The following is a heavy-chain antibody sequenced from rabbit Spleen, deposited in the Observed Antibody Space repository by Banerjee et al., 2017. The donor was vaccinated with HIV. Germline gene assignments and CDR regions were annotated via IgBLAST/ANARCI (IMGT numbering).Heavy chain of an antibody. CDR2: IHGGSINNI. J-gene: IGHJ4*01. V-gene: IGHV1S40*01. CDR3: ARFYAGYGDFGYAAM. D-gene: IGHD7-1*01. Sequence: QSLEESGGDLVKPGASLTLTCTASGFSFSAGYYICWVRQAPGKGLELISCIHGGSINNIYYASWAKGRFTISRTSSTAVTLLMTSLTAADTASYFRARFYAGYGDFGYAAMWGPGTLVTV. CDR1: GFSFSAGYY.